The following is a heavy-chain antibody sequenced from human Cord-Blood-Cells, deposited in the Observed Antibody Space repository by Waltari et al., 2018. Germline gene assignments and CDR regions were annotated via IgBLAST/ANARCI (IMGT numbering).Heavy chain of an antibody. Sequence: QVQLVQSGAEVKKPGASVKVSCKASGYTFTGHYLHWVRPAPGPGLEWMGWINPNSGGTNYAQKFQGRVTMTRDTSISTAYMELSRLRSDDTAVYYCARTEGLRDAPNVDANAFDIWGQGTMVTVSS. CDR3: ARTEGLRDAPNVDANAFDI. CDR1: GYTFTGHY. V-gene: IGHV1-2*02. D-gene: IGHD3-3*01. J-gene: IGHJ3*02. CDR2: INPNSGGT.